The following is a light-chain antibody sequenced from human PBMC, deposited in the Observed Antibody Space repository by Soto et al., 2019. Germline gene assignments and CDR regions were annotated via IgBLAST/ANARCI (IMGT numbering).Light chain of an antibody. J-gene: IGLJ1*01. CDR1: SSDVGGYNY. CDR3: CSHAGSYTYV. CDR2: DVT. Sequence: QSALTLTRSVSGSPGQSLTISCTGTSSDVGGYNYVSWYQQYPGQVPKLMIYDVTKRPSGVPDRFSGSKSGNTASLTISVLQAEDEADYYCCSHAGSYTYVFGTGTKVTVL. V-gene: IGLV2-11*01.